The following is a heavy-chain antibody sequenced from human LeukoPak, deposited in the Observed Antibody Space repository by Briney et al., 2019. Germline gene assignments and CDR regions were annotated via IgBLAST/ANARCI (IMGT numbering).Heavy chain of an antibody. Sequence: SETLSLTCTVSDDSTNGDSYYWSWIRQLPGTGLEWIGRIYIIGSTKYNPSLKSRVSISLDTAKNQFLLRLSSVTAADTAVYYCARSENSGGYNPAEGDYFDDWGQGTLVTVSS. D-gene: IGHD6-19*01. CDR3: ARSENSGGYNPAEGDYFDD. CDR1: DDSTNGDSYY. V-gene: IGHV4-61*02. CDR2: IYIIGST. J-gene: IGHJ4*02.